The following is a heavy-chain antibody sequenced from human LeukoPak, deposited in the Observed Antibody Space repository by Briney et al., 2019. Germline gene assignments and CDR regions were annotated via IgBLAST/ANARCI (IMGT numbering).Heavy chain of an antibody. CDR1: GGSFSGYY. CDR3: ARLSQWELPIDH. V-gene: IGHV4-34*01. J-gene: IGHJ4*02. CDR2: INHSGST. D-gene: IGHD1-26*01. Sequence: SETLSLTCAVYGGSFSGYYWSWIRQPPGKGLEWIGEINHSGSTNYNPSLKSRVTISVDTSKNQFSLKLSSVTAADTAVYYCARLSQWELPIDHWGQGTLVTVSS.